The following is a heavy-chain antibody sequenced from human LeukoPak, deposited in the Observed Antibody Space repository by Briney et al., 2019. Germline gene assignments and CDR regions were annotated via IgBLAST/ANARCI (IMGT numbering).Heavy chain of an antibody. D-gene: IGHD1-1*01. CDR3: ARAYRGSLDY. Sequence: SETLSLTCTVSGGSISSSSYYWGWIRQPPGKGLEWIGSIYYSGSTYYNPSLKSRVTISVDTSKNQFSLKLSSVTAADTAVYYCARAYRGSLDYWGQGTLVTVSS. V-gene: IGHV4-39*01. CDR1: GGSISSSSYY. CDR2: IYYSGST. J-gene: IGHJ4*02.